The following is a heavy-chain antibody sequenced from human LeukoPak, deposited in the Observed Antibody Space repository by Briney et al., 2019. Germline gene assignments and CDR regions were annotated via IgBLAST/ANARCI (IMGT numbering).Heavy chain of an antibody. V-gene: IGHV4-39*01. D-gene: IGHD4-11*01. CDR1: GGSISSSSYY. CDR2: IYYSGST. CDR3: ARLDYYYSLYSTHEASPVDY. Sequence: SETLSLTCTVSGGSISSSSYYWGWIRQPPGKGLEWIGSIYYSGSTYYNPSLKSRVTISVDTSKDQFSLKLSSVTAADTAVYYCARLDYYYSLYSTHEASPVDYWGQGTLVTVSS. J-gene: IGHJ4*02.